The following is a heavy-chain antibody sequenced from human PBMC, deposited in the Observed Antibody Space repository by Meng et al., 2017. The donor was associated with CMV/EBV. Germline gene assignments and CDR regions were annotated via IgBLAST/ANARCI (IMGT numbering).Heavy chain of an antibody. CDR1: GYTFTSYD. CDR2: MNPNSGNT. V-gene: IGHV1-8*01. CDR3: ARDKATGSGYYTGYYGMDV. D-gene: IGHD3-3*01. Sequence: ASVKVSCKASGYTFTSYDINWVRQATGQGLEWMGWMNPNSGNTGYAQKFQGRVTMTRNTSISTAYMELSSLRSEDTAVYYCARDKATGSGYYTGYYGMDVWGQGTTVTVSS. J-gene: IGHJ6*02.